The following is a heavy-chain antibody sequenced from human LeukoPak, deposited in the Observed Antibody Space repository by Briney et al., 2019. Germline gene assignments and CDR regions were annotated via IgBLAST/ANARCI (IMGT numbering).Heavy chain of an antibody. Sequence: GGSLRLSCAASGFTFSSYGMHWVRQAPGKGLEWVAVISYDGSNKYYADSVKGRFTISRGNSKNTLYLQMNSLRAEDTAVYYCAKEEGRFWEVAGPYWGQGTLVTVSS. CDR2: ISYDGSNK. V-gene: IGHV3-30*18. CDR3: AKEEGRFWEVAGPY. J-gene: IGHJ4*02. D-gene: IGHD6-19*01. CDR1: GFTFSSYG.